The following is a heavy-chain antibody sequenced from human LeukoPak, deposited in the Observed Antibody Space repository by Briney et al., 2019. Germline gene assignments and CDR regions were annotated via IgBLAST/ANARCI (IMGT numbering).Heavy chain of an antibody. Sequence: SSETLSLTCAVYGGSFSGYYWSWIRQPPGKGLEWIGEINHSGSTNYNPSLKSRVTISVDTSKNQFSLKLSSVTAADTAVYYCARGRPPNPWGQGTLVTVSP. CDR1: GGSFSGYY. J-gene: IGHJ5*02. CDR3: ARGRPPNP. V-gene: IGHV4-34*01. CDR2: INHSGST.